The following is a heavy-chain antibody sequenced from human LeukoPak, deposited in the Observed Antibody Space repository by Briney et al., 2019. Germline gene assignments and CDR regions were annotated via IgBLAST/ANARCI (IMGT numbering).Heavy chain of an antibody. D-gene: IGHD5-18*01. CDR1: GGTFSSYA. CDR2: ISAYNGNT. Sequence: ASVTVSCKASGGTFSSYAISWVRQAPGQGLEWMGWISAYNGNTNYAQKLQGRVTMTTDTSTSTAYMELRSLRSDDTAVYYCARTGYSFYDYWGQGTLVTVSS. J-gene: IGHJ4*02. CDR3: ARTGYSFYDY. V-gene: IGHV1-18*01.